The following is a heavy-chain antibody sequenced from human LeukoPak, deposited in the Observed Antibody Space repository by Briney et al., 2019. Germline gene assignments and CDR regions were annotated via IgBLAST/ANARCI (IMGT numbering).Heavy chain of an antibody. CDR2: FDPEDGET. J-gene: IGHJ6*02. Sequence: ASVKVSCKVSGYTLTELSMHWVRQAPGKGLEWMGGFDPEDGETIYAQKFQGRVTMTEDTSTDTAYMGLSSLRSEDTAVYYCASVVPVGSSSPYYGMDVWGQGTTVTVSS. CDR3: ASVVPVGSSSPYYGMDV. V-gene: IGHV1-24*01. D-gene: IGHD6-6*01. CDR1: GYTLTELS.